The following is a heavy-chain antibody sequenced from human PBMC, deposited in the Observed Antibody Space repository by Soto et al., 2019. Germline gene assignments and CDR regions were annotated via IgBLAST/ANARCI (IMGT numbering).Heavy chain of an antibody. CDR2: IYYSGST. CDR1: GGSFSGYY. V-gene: IGHV4-59*01. CDR3: ARGLRIGRVAATWWFDP. D-gene: IGHD2-15*01. Sequence: SETLSLTCAVYGGSFSGYYWSRIRQPPGKGLEWIGYIYYSGSTNYNPSLKSRVTISVDTSKNQFSLKLSSVTAADTAVYYCARGLRIGRVAATWWFDPWGQGTLVTVSS. J-gene: IGHJ5*02.